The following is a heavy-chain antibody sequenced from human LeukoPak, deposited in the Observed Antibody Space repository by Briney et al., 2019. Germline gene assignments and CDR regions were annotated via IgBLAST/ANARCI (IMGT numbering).Heavy chain of an antibody. CDR1: GYTFAGYY. CDR2: ISPNSGGT. D-gene: IGHD3-9*01. Sequence: GASVKVSCKASGYTFAGYYMHWVRQAPGQGLEWMGWISPNSGGTNYAQKFQGRVTMTRDTSISTAYMELSSLRSDDTAVYYCARPRKPYDILTGYSSFDYWGQGTLVTVSS. CDR3: ARPRKPYDILTGYSSFDY. V-gene: IGHV1-2*02. J-gene: IGHJ4*02.